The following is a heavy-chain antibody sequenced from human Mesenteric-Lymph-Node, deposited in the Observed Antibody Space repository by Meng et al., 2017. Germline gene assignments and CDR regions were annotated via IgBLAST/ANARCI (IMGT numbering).Heavy chain of an antibody. CDR2: IYYSGNT. V-gene: IGHV4-38-2*01. D-gene: IGHD6-19*01. CDR3: ARTGSGWSHVDY. Sequence: GSLRLSCAVSGYSISSGYYWGWIRQPPGKGLEWIGYIYYSGNTHYNPSLKSRVTMSIDTSKNQFSLRLSSVTAADTAVYYCARTGSGWSHVDYWGQGTLVTVSS. J-gene: IGHJ4*02. CDR1: GYSISSGYY.